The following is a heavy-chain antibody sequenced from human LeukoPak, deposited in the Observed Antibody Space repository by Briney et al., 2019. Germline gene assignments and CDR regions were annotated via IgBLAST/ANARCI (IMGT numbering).Heavy chain of an antibody. CDR2: ISAYNGNT. Sequence: GASVKVSCKASGGTFSSYAISWVRQAPGQGLEWMGWISAYNGNTNYAQKLQGRVTMTTDTSTSTAYMELRSLRSDDTAVYYCARDRSSSSWLDYWGQGTLVTVSS. V-gene: IGHV1-18*01. D-gene: IGHD6-13*01. CDR3: ARDRSSSSWLDY. J-gene: IGHJ4*02. CDR1: GGTFSSYA.